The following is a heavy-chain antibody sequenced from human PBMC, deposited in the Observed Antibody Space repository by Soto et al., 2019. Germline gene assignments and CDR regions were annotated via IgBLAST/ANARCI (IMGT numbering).Heavy chain of an antibody. V-gene: IGHV1-58*01. CDR3: AAEALRSSGWTPDAFDI. CDR2: IVVGSGNT. Sequence: VKVSCKASGFTFTSSAVQWVRQARGQRLEWIGWIVVGSGNTNYAQKFQERVTITRDMSTSTAYMELSSLRSEDTAVYYCAAEALRSSGWTPDAFDIWGQGTMVTVSS. J-gene: IGHJ3*02. D-gene: IGHD6-19*01. CDR1: GFTFTSSA.